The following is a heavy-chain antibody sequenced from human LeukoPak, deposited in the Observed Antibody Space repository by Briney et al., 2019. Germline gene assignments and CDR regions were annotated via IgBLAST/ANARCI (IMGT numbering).Heavy chain of an antibody. CDR2: IRFDGSNE. CDR3: AKGAVRGGPLDY. Sequence: GGSPRLSCAASGFTFSRYGLHWGPPGPGKGVGGVALIRFDGSNEYYADSVKGRFTIYRDNSKNTLYLQMNSLRAEDTAVYYCAKGAVRGGPLDYWGQGTLVTVSS. V-gene: IGHV3-30*02. D-gene: IGHD3-10*01. CDR1: GFTFSRYG. J-gene: IGHJ4*02.